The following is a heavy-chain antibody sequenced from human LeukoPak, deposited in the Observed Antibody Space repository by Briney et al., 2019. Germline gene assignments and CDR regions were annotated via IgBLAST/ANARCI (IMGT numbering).Heavy chain of an antibody. V-gene: IGHV3-23*01. CDR3: AKRGSSSSSSP. Sequence: GGSLRLSCAASGFTFSSYAMTWVRQAPGKGLEWVSAISGSGGSTYYADSVKGRFTISRDNSKNTLYLQMNSLRAEDTAVYYCAKRGSSSSSSPWGQGTLVTVSS. J-gene: IGHJ5*02. CDR2: ISGSGGST. D-gene: IGHD6-6*01. CDR1: GFTFSSYA.